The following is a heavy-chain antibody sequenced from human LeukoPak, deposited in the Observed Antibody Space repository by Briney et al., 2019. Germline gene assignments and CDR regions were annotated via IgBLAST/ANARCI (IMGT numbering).Heavy chain of an antibody. V-gene: IGHV3-23*01. CDR2: INTSGGGT. Sequence: GGSLRLSCAASGFTFSTYALGWVRQSPGKGLEWVSVINTSGGGTYYTESVQGRFTISRDNTKDTLYLQMNNLRVEDTAVYYCARNWRPDTWGQGTLVTVSS. J-gene: IGHJ5*02. CDR3: ARNWRPDT. D-gene: IGHD3-3*01. CDR1: GFTFSTYA.